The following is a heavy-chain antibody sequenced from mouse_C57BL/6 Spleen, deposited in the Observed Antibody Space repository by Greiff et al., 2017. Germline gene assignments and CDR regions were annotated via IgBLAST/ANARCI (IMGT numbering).Heavy chain of an antibody. V-gene: IGHV5-12*01. CDR2: ISNGGGST. CDR3: ARHDYDWYFDV. J-gene: IGHJ1*03. D-gene: IGHD2-4*01. Sequence: EVKVVESGGGLVQPGGSLKPSCAASGFTFSDYYMYWVRQTPEKRLEWVAYISNGGGSTYYPDTVKGRFTISRDNAKNTLYLQMSRLKSEDTAMYYCARHDYDWYFDVWGTGTTVTVSS. CDR1: GFTFSDYY.